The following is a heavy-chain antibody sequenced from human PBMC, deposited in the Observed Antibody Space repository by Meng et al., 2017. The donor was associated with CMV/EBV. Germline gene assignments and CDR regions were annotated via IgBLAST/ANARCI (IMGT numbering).Heavy chain of an antibody. Sequence: GESLKISCVVSGVTFSSYDMFWVRQAPGKGLEWVAFIRFDGSSEDYADSVKGRFTISRDDSEDTLYLRMNSLRSEDTAMYYCARKYSSSSRWFDPWGQGTQVTVSS. V-gene: IGHV3-30*02. CDR2: IRFDGSSE. CDR3: ARKYSSSSRWFDP. CDR1: GVTFSSYD. J-gene: IGHJ5*02. D-gene: IGHD4-11*01.